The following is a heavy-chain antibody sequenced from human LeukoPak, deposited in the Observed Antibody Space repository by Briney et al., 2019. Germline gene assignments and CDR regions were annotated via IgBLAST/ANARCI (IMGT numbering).Heavy chain of an antibody. CDR3: ARDLACSSTSCYPHFDY. J-gene: IGHJ4*02. CDR1: GFTFDDYA. CDR2: ISWNSGSI. D-gene: IGHD2-2*01. V-gene: IGHV3-9*01. Sequence: PGGSLRLSCAASGFTFDDYAMHWVRQAPGKGLEWVSGISWNSGSIGYADSVKGRLTISRDNSKNTLYLQMNSLRAEDTAVYYCARDLACSSTSCYPHFDYWGQGTLVTVSS.